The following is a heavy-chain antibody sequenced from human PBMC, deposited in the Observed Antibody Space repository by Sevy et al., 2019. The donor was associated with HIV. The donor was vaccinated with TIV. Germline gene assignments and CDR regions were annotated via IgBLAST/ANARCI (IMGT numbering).Heavy chain of an antibody. J-gene: IGHJ6*02. V-gene: IGHV6-1*01. Sequence: KQSQTLSLTCAISGDSVSSNSAAWNWIRQSPSRGLEWLGRTYYRSKWYNDYAVSVKSRITINPDTSKNQFSLQLNSVTPEDTAVYYCARVRTYSSSWVYYYYGMDVWGQGTTVTVSS. CDR1: GDSVSSNSAA. D-gene: IGHD6-13*01. CDR2: TYYRSKWYN. CDR3: ARVRTYSSSWVYYYYGMDV.